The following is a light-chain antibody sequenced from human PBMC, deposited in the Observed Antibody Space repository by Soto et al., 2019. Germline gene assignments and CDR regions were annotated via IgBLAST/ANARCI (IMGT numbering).Light chain of an antibody. CDR1: TGAVTSRHY. J-gene: IGLJ3*02. Sequence: QAVVTQEPSLTVSPGGTVTLTCASSTGAVTSRHYPYWFQQTPGQVPRALIYDTSNKHSWTPARFSGSLLGGIPALNLSGAQPEDEADYYCSLSYSGVRVFGGGTQLTVL. CDR2: DTS. V-gene: IGLV7-46*01. CDR3: SLSYSGVRV.